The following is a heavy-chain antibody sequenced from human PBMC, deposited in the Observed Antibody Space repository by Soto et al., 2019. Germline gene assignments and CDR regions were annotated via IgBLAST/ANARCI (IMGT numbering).Heavy chain of an antibody. J-gene: IGHJ4*02. D-gene: IGHD3-22*01. CDR1: GFTFSSYG. CDR3: TRVRGYYDSSGFDY. Sequence: GGSLRLSCAASGFTFSSYGMSWVRQAPGKGLEWVSGISGSGEGTYYADSVKGRFTISRGNSKDTVYLQMNSLRVADTAVYYCTRVRGYYDSSGFDYWGQGTPVTVSS. CDR2: ISGSGEGT. V-gene: IGHV3-23*01.